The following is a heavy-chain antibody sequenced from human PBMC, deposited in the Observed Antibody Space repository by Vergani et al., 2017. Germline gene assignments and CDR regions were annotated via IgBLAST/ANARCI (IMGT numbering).Heavy chain of an antibody. V-gene: IGHV1-46*01. J-gene: IGHJ4*02. CDR2: INPSGGST. Sequence: QVQLVQSGAEVKKPGASVKVSCKASGYTFTSYYMHWVRQAPGQGLEWMGIINPSGGSTSYAQKFQGRVTMTRDTSTSTVYMELSSLRSEDTAVYYCARDSNLHYGGIHFDYWGQGTLVTVSS. D-gene: IGHD4-23*01. CDR3: ARDSNLHYGGIHFDY. CDR1: GYTFTSYY.